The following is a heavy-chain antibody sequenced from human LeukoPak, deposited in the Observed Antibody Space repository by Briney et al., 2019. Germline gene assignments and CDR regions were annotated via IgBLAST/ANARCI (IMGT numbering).Heavy chain of an antibody. J-gene: IGHJ3*02. D-gene: IGHD1-20*01. CDR2: IIPIFGTA. Sequence: SVKVSCKASGGTFSSYAISWVRQAPGQGLEWMARIIPIFGTANYAQKFQGRVTITTDESTSTAYMELSSLRSEDTAVYYCARESPYNWNDDAFDIWGQGTMVTVSS. CDR1: GGTFSSYA. V-gene: IGHV1-69*05. CDR3: ARESPYNWNDDAFDI.